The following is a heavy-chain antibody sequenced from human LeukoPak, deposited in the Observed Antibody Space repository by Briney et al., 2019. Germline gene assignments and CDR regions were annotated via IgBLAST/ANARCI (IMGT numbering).Heavy chain of an antibody. CDR2: ITGNSRST. D-gene: IGHD2-15*01. CDR3: AKGPFGSYNFQYFDD. V-gene: IGHV3-23*01. J-gene: IGHJ4*02. CDR1: GFTFDSYA. Sequence: GGSLRLSCAASGFTFDSYALSWVRQPPGKGLEWVSTITGNSRSTYYADSVKGRFTISRDNSKNTLFVPMNKLRDEDTAAYFCAKGPFGSYNFQYFDDWGQGTLVTVSS.